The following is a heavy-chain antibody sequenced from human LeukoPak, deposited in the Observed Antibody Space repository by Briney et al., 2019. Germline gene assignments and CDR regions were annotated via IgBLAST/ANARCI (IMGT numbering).Heavy chain of an antibody. CDR1: GFTFSNYG. Sequence: GGSLRLSCAASGFTFSNYGMHWVRQVPGKGLEWVAAIWFDGIRKYYADSVKGRLTTSRDNSKNTLYLQMNSLRAEDTAVYYCARDLEDSSPFGAFDMWGQGTKVTVSS. CDR3: ARDLEDSSPFGAFDM. V-gene: IGHV3-33*01. D-gene: IGHD3-22*01. CDR2: IWFDGIRK. J-gene: IGHJ3*02.